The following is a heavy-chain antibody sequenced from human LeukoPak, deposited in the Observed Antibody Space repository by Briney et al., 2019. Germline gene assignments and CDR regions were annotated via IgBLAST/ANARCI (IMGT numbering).Heavy chain of an antibody. CDR1: GFTFSDYY. D-gene: IGHD5-24*01. Sequence: GGSLRLSCAASGFTFSDYYMNWIRQAPGKGLEWVSYISSSGSTIYYADSVKGRFTISRDNAKNSLYLQMNSLRAEDTAVYHCARDTRDGNNWRWYFDLWGRGTLVTVSS. J-gene: IGHJ2*01. V-gene: IGHV3-11*01. CDR2: ISSSGSTI. CDR3: ARDTRDGNNWRWYFDL.